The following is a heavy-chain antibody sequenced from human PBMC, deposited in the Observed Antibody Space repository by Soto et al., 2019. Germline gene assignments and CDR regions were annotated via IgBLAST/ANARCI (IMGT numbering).Heavy chain of an antibody. CDR3: ARSEPLVVLRSLCWFDP. CDR1: GGSFSGYY. Sequence: QVQLQQWGAGLLKPSETLSLTCAVYGGSFSGYYWSWIRQPPGKGLEWIGEINHSGSTNYNPSLKSRVTISVDTSKNQFSLKLSSVTAADTAVYYCARSEPLVVLRSLCWFDPWGQGTLVTVSS. V-gene: IGHV4-34*01. D-gene: IGHD3-10*01. CDR2: INHSGST. J-gene: IGHJ5*02.